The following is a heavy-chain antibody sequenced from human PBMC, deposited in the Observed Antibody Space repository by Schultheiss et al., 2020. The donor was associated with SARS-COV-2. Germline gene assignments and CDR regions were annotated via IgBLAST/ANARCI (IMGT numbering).Heavy chain of an antibody. Sequence: GGSLRLSCAASGFTFRSYGIHWVRQAPGKGLEWVAVISYDGSNKYYADSVKGRFTISRDNSKNTLYLQMNSLRAEDTAVYYCAREMATMGFGFDYWGQGTLVTVSS. CDR2: ISYDGSNK. J-gene: IGHJ4*02. D-gene: IGHD5-24*01. V-gene: IGHV3-30*03. CDR1: GFTFRSYG. CDR3: AREMATMGFGFDY.